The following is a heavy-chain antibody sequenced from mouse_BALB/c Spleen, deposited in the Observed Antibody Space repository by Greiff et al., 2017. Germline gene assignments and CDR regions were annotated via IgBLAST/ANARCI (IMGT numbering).Heavy chain of an antibody. J-gene: IGHJ3*01. CDR2: INSNGGST. CDR1: GFTFSSYY. D-gene: IGHD2-2*01. CDR3: ARHGNGYDPSWFAY. Sequence: EVKLMESGGGLVKLGGSLKLSCAASGFTFSSYYMSWVRQTPEKRLELVAAINSNGGSTYYPDTVKGRFTISRDNAKNTLYLQMSSLKSEDTALYYCARHGNGYDPSWFAYWGQGTLVTVSA. V-gene: IGHV5-6-2*01.